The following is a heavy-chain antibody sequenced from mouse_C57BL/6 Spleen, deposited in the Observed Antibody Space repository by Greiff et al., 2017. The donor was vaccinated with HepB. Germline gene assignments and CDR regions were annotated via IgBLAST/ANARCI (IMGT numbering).Heavy chain of an antibody. CDR2: ISSGGSYT. Sequence: DVHLVESGGDLVKPGGSLKLSCAASGFTFSSYGMSWVRQTPDKRLEWVATISSGGSYTYYPDSVKGRFTISRDNAKNTLYLQMSSLKSEDTAKYYCARQGISTTVPRYWYFDVWGTGTTVTVSS. D-gene: IGHD1-1*01. CDR3: ARQGISTTVPRYWYFDV. V-gene: IGHV5-6*01. CDR1: GFTFSSYG. J-gene: IGHJ1*03.